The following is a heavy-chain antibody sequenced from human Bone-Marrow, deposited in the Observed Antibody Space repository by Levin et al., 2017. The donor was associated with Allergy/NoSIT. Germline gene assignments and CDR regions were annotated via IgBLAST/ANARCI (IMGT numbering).Heavy chain of an antibody. J-gene: IGHJ4*02. CDR2: INHSGST. V-gene: IGHV4-34*01. Sequence: SQTLSLTCAVYGGSFSGYYWSWIRQPPGKGLEWIGEINHSGSTNYNPSLKSRVTISVDTSKNQFSLKLSSVTAADTAVYYCARGHGYWGQGTLVTVSS. CDR1: GGSFSGYY. CDR3: ARGHGY.